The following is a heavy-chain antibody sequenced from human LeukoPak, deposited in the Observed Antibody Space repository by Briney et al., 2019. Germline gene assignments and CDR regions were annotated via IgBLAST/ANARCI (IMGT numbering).Heavy chain of an antibody. CDR1: GFSLSTSGMR. CDR3: ARMNTAMGRSYFDY. CDR2: ITWDDDK. J-gene: IGHJ4*02. D-gene: IGHD5-18*01. V-gene: IGHV2-70*04. Sequence: SGPALVKPTETLTLTCTFSGFSLSTSGMRVSWMRQPPGNALEWLARITWDDDKFYSTSLKTRLTISKDTTKNQIVITMTNMDPVDTATYYCARMNTAMGRSYFDYWGQGTLVTVSS.